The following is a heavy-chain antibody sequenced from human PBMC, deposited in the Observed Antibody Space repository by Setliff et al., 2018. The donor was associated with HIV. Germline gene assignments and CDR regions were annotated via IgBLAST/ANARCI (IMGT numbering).Heavy chain of an antibody. V-gene: IGHV4-39*01. J-gene: IGHJ4*02. CDR2: VYYTGRP. Sequence: SETLSLTCAVSGGSISGTTFYWGWVRQSPERGLEWIGSVYYTGRPFYNPSLKTRVNISVDSSRDQFSQKLTSATVADSAIYFCARQGLWGSYFNYWGRGTLVTVSS. CDR3: ARQGLWGSYFNY. CDR1: GGSISGTTFY. D-gene: IGHD3-16*01.